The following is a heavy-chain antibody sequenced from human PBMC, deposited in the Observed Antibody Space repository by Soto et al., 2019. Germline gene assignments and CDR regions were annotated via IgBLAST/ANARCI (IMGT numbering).Heavy chain of an antibody. J-gene: IGHJ4*02. D-gene: IGHD1-7*01. V-gene: IGHV4-30-4*01. CDR3: ATMGTPATGLYYFDY. CDR2: ISYSGST. CDR1: GGSISSGNYY. Sequence: QVQLQESGPGLVKPSQTLSLTYTVSGGSISSGNYYWSWIRQPPGKGLEWIGFISYSGSTYYNASLKSRFTISVDTSKNQFSLNLSFVTAADTAVYYCATMGTPATGLYYFDYWGQGTQVTVSS.